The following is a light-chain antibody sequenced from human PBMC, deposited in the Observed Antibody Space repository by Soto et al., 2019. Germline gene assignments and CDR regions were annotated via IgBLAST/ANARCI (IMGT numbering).Light chain of an antibody. CDR1: SSDVGSYNL. CDR3: CSYAGSSTYV. CDR2: EGS. J-gene: IGLJ1*01. Sequence: QSVLTQPASVSGSPGQSITISCTGTSSDVGSYNLVSWYQQHPGKAPKLMIYEGSKRPSGVSNRFSGSKSGNTASLTISGLQAEGEADYYCCSYAGSSTYVFGTGTKVT. V-gene: IGLV2-23*01.